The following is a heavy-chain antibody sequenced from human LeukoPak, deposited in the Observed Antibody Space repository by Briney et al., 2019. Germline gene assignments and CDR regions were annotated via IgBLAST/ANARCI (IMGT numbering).Heavy chain of an antibody. CDR3: AKNGDRGAYCTGGTCYPYFYYYMDV. CDR1: GITFSSYG. CDR2: ISSTGGTT. D-gene: IGHD2-15*01. V-gene: IGHV3-23*01. J-gene: IGHJ6*03. Sequence: GGSLRLSCAASGITFSSYGMSWVRQAPGKGLEWVSSISSTGGTTYYAGSVRGRFTISRDNSKNTLYLQMDSLRAEDTAIYYCAKNGDRGAYCTGGTCYPYFYYYMDVWGKGTTVTI.